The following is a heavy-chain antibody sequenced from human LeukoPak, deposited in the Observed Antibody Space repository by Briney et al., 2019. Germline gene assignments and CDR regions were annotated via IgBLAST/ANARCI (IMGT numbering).Heavy chain of an antibody. CDR3: ARAGYYYTTGWFDP. CDR2: IYYSGST. Sequence: SETLSLTCTVSGGSINSGDYYWGWIRQPPGKGLEWIGYIYYSGSTYYNPSLKSRVTISLDTSRNQFSLKLNSVTAADTAVYYCARAGYYYTTGWFDPWGQGTLVTASS. J-gene: IGHJ5*02. CDR1: GGSINSGDYY. D-gene: IGHD3-22*01. V-gene: IGHV4-30-4*01.